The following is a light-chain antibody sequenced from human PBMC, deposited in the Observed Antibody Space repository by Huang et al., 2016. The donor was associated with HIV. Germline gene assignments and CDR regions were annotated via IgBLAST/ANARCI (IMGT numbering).Light chain of an antibody. CDR2: DAS. V-gene: IGKV1-5*01. Sequence: DIQMTQSPSTLSASVGDRVTITCRASQSISSWLAWYQQKPGKAPKLLIYDASSLESGVPSRFSGGGSGTEFTLTISSLQPDNFATYYCQQYNSYPLTFGGGTKVEIK. CDR3: QQYNSYPLT. J-gene: IGKJ4*01. CDR1: QSISSW.